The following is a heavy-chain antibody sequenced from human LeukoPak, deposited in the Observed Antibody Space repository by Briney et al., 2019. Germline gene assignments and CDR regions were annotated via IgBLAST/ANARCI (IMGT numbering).Heavy chain of an antibody. V-gene: IGHV3-9*03. CDR1: GFTFDDYA. D-gene: IGHD4-23*01. CDR2: ISWNSGSI. Sequence: AGGSLRLSCAASGFTFDDYAMHSVRQAPGKGLEWVSGISWNSGSIGYADSVKGRFTISRDNAKNSLYLQMNSLRAEDMALYYCAKGSLSTVVTPPYFDYWGQGTLVTVSS. CDR3: AKGSLSTVVTPPYFDY. J-gene: IGHJ4*02.